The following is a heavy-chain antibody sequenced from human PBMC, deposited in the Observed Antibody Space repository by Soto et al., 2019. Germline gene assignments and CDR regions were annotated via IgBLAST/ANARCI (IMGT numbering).Heavy chain of an antibody. CDR2: VYSSGTT. V-gene: IGHV3-53*02. J-gene: IGHJ6*02. CDR3: ARVDTYDYYYSMDV. Sequence: EVQLVETGGGLIQPGGSLSLSCAASGLAVTSNYMSWVRQAPGKGLEWVSIVYSSGTTYYADSVKGRFTCSRDKSKNTIYLQMRNLRAEDTAVYYCARVDTYDYYYSMDVWGQGTTVTVSS. CDR1: GLAVTSNY. D-gene: IGHD5-18*01.